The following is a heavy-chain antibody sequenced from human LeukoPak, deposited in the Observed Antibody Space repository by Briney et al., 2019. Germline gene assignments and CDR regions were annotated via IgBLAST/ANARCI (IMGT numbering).Heavy chain of an antibody. D-gene: IGHD3-3*01. CDR3: ARDYDFWSGPSIDY. V-gene: IGHV1-18*01. Sequence: ASVKVSCKASGYTSTSYGISWVRQAPGQGLEWMGWISAYNGNTNYAQKLQGRVTMTTDTSTSTAYMELRSLRSDDTAVYYCARDYDFWSGPSIDYWGQGTLVTVSS. CDR2: ISAYNGNT. J-gene: IGHJ4*02. CDR1: GYTSTSYG.